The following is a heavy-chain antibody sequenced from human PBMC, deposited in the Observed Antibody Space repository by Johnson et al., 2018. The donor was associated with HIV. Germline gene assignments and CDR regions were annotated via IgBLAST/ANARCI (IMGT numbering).Heavy chain of an antibody. Sequence: VQLVESGGGLVQPGGSLRLSCAASGFTVSSNEMSWVRQAPGKGLEWVSSISGGCTYYADSVQGRFTISRDNSTNTLYLQMNSLGAEDTAVYYCSKDREYYGSGSFYAFDIWGQGTMVTVSS. CDR3: SKDREYYGSGSFYAFDI. D-gene: IGHD3-10*01. CDR1: GFTVSSNE. J-gene: IGHJ3*02. CDR2: ISGGCT. V-gene: IGHV3-38-3*01.